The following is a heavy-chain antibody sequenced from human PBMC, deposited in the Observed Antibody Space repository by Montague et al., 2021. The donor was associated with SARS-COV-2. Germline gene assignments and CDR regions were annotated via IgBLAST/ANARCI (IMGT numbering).Heavy chain of an antibody. D-gene: IGHD3-22*01. Sequence: SLRLSCAASGFTFINSPMSWVRQAPGKGLEWVSIIYGGETSTFFADSVKGRFSMSRDNTGNTVSLQMNNLRADDTAIYYCAKVLYYDNSGGVFDSWGQGALVTVSS. J-gene: IGHJ4*02. CDR2: IYGGETST. V-gene: IGHV3-23*03. CDR1: GFTFINSP. CDR3: AKVLYYDNSGGVFDS.